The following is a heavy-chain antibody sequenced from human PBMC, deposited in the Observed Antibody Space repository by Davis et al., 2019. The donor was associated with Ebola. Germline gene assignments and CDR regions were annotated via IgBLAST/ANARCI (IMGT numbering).Heavy chain of an antibody. V-gene: IGHV3-48*04. J-gene: IGHJ3*02. CDR1: GFPFSSYS. Sequence: GESPKISCAASGFPFSSYSMNWVRQAPGKGLEWVSYISSSSSTIYYADSVKGRFTISRDNAKNSLYLQMNSLRAEDTAVYYCALLDALWAFDIWGQGTMVTVSS. CDR3: ALLDALWAFDI. CDR2: ISSSSSTI. D-gene: IGHD1-1*01.